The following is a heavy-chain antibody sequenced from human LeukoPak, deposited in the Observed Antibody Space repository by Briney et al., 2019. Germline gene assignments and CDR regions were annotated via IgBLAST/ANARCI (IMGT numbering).Heavy chain of an antibody. V-gene: IGHV4-34*01. D-gene: IGHD3-10*01. J-gene: IGHJ5*02. CDR3: ARSPEELWFGEGNWFDP. CDR2: INHSGSA. CDR1: GGSFSGYY. Sequence: SETLSLTCGVYGGSFSGYYWSWIRQPPGKGLEWIGEINHSGSANYNPSLKSRVTISVDTSKNQFSLKLSSVTAADTAVYYCARSPEELWFGEGNWFDPWGQGTLVTVSS.